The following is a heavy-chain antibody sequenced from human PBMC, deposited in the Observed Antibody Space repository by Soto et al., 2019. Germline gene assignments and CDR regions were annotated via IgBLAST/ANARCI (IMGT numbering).Heavy chain of an antibody. J-gene: IGHJ2*01. CDR3: ARGGSLNWYFDL. V-gene: IGHV3-74*01. Sequence: EVQLVESGGGLVQPGGSLRLSCAASGFTFSRYWMHWVRQAPGKGLVWVSCINSDGSSTSYADSVKGRFNISRDNAKNTLYLQMNSLRAEDTAVYYCARGGSLNWYFDLWGRGTLVTVSS. CDR2: INSDGSST. CDR1: GFTFSRYW. D-gene: IGHD1-26*01.